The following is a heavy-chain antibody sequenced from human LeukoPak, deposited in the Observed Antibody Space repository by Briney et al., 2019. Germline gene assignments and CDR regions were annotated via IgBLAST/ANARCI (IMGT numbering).Heavy chain of an antibody. CDR1: GGSISSGGHY. V-gene: IGHV4-61*02. CDR3: ARDDWSGRYHGYFDY. Sequence: SQTLSLTCTVSGGSISSGGHYWSWIRQPAGKGLEWIGRIYTSGSTNYNPSLKSRVTISVDTSKNQFSLKLSSVTAADTAVYYCARDDWSGRYHGYFDYWGQGTLVTVSS. D-gene: IGHD1-26*01. CDR2: IYTSGST. J-gene: IGHJ4*02.